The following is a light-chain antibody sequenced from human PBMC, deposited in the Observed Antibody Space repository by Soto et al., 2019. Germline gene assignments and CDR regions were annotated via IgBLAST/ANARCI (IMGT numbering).Light chain of an antibody. CDR3: QQRNYWQVT. CDR2: YVS. CDR1: QSFISY. J-gene: IGKJ5*01. Sequence: VLTQSPVTLSSSPGERATLSCRASQSFISYLSWYQHKPCQAPNLLIYYVSNSSTVIPSSFIGSWSFTDFSLIISSLVHEDFAVYYCQQRNYWQVTFGQGARLEI. V-gene: IGKV3-11*01.